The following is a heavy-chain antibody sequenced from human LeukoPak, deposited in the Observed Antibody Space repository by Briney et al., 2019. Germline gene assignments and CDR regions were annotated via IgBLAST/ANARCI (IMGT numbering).Heavy chain of an antibody. D-gene: IGHD3-22*01. CDR2: INHNGST. CDR3: ARDGMYYYDSSGYHTADY. V-gene: IGHV4-34*01. J-gene: IGHJ4*02. CDR1: GGSFSGYY. Sequence: SETLSLTCAVYGGSFSGYYWSWIRQPPGKGLEWIGEINHNGSTNYNPSLKSRVTISVDTSKNQFSLKLSSVTAADTAVYYCARDGMYYYDSSGYHTADYWGQGTLVTVSS.